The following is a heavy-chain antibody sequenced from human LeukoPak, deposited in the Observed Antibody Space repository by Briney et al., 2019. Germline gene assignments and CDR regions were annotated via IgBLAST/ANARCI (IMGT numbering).Heavy chain of an antibody. Sequence: SETLSLTCVVYGGSFSGYYWSWIRQPPGKGLEWIGEINHSGSTNYNPSLKSRVTISVDTSKNQFSLKLSSVTAADTAVYYCAREGIPDAFDIWGQGTMVTVSS. D-gene: IGHD3-10*01. V-gene: IGHV4-34*01. CDR1: GGSFSGYY. CDR2: INHSGST. CDR3: AREGIPDAFDI. J-gene: IGHJ3*02.